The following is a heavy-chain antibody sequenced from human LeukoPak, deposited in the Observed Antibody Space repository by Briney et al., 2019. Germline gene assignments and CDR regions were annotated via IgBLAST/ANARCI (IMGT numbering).Heavy chain of an antibody. CDR3: ARDREHYDFWSGYYSRTHNWFDT. CDR2: INPSGGST. V-gene: IGHV1-46*01. J-gene: IGHJ5*02. Sequence: GASVKVSCKASGYTFTSYYMHWVRQAPGQGLEWMGIINPSGGSTSYAQKFQGRVTMTRDTSTSTVYMELSSLRSEDTAVYYCARDREHYDFWSGYYSRTHNWFDTWGQGTLVTVSS. D-gene: IGHD3-3*01. CDR1: GYTFTSYY.